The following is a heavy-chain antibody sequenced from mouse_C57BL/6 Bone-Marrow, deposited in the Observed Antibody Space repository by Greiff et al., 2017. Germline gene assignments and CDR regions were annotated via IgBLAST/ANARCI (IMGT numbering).Heavy chain of an antibody. Sequence: QVQLKESGTELVKPGASVKLSCKASGYTFTSYWLHWVKQRPGQGLEWIGNINPSNGGTNYNEKFKSKATLTVDKSSSTAYMQLSSLTSEDSAVYYCARSKRLRWFAYWGQGTLVTVSA. D-gene: IGHD2-4*01. V-gene: IGHV1-53*01. J-gene: IGHJ3*01. CDR1: GYTFTSYW. CDR2: INPSNGGT. CDR3: ARSKRLRWFAY.